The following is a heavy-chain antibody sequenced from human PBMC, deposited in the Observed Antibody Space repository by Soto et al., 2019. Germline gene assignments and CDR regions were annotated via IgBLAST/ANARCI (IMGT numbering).Heavy chain of an antibody. Sequence: QVQLVASGGGLVQPGRSLRLSCAASGFTFSSYGMHWVRQAPGTGLEWVAVISYDGSNKYYADSVTGRFTISRDNSKNTLYLQMNSLRAEDTAVYYCAKDPGLYSGYDYYYGMDVWGQGTTVTVSS. J-gene: IGHJ6*02. CDR2: ISYDGSNK. CDR1: GFTFSSYG. CDR3: AKDPGLYSGYDYYYGMDV. V-gene: IGHV3-30*18. D-gene: IGHD5-12*01.